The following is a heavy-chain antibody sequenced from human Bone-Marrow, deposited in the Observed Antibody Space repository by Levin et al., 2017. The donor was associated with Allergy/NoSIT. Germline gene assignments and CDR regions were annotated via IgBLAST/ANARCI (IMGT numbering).Heavy chain of an antibody. Sequence: GESLKISCRVSGDTLTELSMHWVRQAPGKGLEWMGGYNPEDGETIFAQKFQGRVTVTEDTSTDTAYMELSSLRSEDTAVYYCATGRTYNSNYRYYWGQVTLVTVSS. D-gene: IGHD1-7*01. CDR1: GDTLTELS. V-gene: IGHV1-24*01. CDR3: ATGRTYNSNYRYY. J-gene: IGHJ4*02. CDR2: YNPEDGET.